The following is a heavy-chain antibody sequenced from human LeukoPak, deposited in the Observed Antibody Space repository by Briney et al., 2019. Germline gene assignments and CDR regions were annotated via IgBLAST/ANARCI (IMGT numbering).Heavy chain of an antibody. CDR3: ARSPYCSGGSCYLSPPFFDY. V-gene: IGHV4-59*01. CDR1: GGSISSYY. CDR2: IYYSGST. Sequence: PSETLSLTCTVSGGSISSYYWSWIRQPPGKGLEWIGYIYYSGSTNYNPFLKSRVTISVDTSKNQFSLKLSSVTAADTAVYYCARSPYCSGGSCYLSPPFFDYWGQGTLVTVSS. J-gene: IGHJ4*02. D-gene: IGHD2-15*01.